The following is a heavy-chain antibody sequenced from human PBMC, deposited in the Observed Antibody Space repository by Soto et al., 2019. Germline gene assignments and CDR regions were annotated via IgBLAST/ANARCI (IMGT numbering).Heavy chain of an antibody. CDR3: ARHVTTVTTVDY. CDR2: IYHSGST. V-gene: IGHV4-30-2*01. Sequence: SETLSVTCTVSGGSISSSSYYWGWIRQPPGKGLEWIGYIYHSGSTYYNPSLKSRVTISVDRSKNQFSLKLSSVTAADTAVYYCARHVTTVTTVDYWGQGTLVTVSS. J-gene: IGHJ4*02. D-gene: IGHD4-17*01. CDR1: GGSISSSSYY.